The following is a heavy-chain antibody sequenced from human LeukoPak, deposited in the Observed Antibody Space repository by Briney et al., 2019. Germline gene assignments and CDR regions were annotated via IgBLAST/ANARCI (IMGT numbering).Heavy chain of an antibody. CDR2: ISTYNGNT. J-gene: IGHJ4*02. D-gene: IGHD3-22*01. CDR3: AREVYYDSSGYRDY. V-gene: IGHV1-18*01. Sequence: ASVKVSCKAPGYTFNSYDISWVRQAPGQGLEWMAWISTYNGNTNYAQKFQGRVTITDDKSTSTAYMELSSLRSEDTAVYYCAREVYYDSSGYRDYWGQGTLVTVSS. CDR1: GYTFNSYD.